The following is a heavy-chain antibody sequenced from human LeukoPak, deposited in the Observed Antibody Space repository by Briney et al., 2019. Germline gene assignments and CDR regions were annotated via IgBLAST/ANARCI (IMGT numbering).Heavy chain of an antibody. J-gene: IGHJ3*02. CDR3: ARDGDGYNAPEAFDI. D-gene: IGHD5-24*01. CDR1: GFTFSSYA. Sequence: PGGSLRLSCAAFGFTFSSYAMHWVRQAPGKGLEWVAVISYDGSNKYYADSVKGRFTISRDNSKNTLYLQMNSLRAEDTAVYYCARDGDGYNAPEAFDIWGQGTMVTVSS. CDR2: ISYDGSNK. V-gene: IGHV3-30-3*01.